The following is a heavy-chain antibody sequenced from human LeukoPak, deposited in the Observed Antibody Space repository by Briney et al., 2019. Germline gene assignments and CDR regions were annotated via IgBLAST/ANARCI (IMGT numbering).Heavy chain of an antibody. CDR1: GFTFSSYS. V-gene: IGHV3-48*01. CDR2: ISSSSSTI. J-gene: IGHJ3*02. CDR3: ARVKWELLSRGAFDI. Sequence: GGSLRLSCAASGFTFSSYSMNWVRQAPGKGLEWVSYISSSSSTIYYADSVKGRFTISRDNAKNSLYLQMNSLRAEDTAVYYCARVKWELLSRGAFDIWGQGTMVTVSS. D-gene: IGHD1-26*01.